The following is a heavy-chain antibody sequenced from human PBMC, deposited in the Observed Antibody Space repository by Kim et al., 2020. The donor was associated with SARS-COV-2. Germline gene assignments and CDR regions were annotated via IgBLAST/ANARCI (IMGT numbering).Heavy chain of an antibody. V-gene: IGHV4-31*03. CDR2: IYYSGST. Sequence: SETLSLTCTVSGGSIGSGGYYWSWVRQHPGKGLEWIGYIYYSGSTYYNPSLKSRVTISVDTSKKQFLLRLSSVTAADTAVYYCARGKYDILTGDKSFDFWGQGTLVTVSS. CDR1: GGSIGSGGYY. D-gene: IGHD3-9*01. CDR3: ARGKYDILTGDKSFDF. J-gene: IGHJ4*02.